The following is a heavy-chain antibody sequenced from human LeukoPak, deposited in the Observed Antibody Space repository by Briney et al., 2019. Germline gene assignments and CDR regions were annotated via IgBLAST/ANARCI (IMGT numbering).Heavy chain of an antibody. CDR3: TTVPNDYGDYWFDP. CDR2: ISYDGSNK. Sequence: GGSLRLSCAASGFTFSSYGMHWVRQAPGKGLEWVAVISYDGSNKYYADSVKGRFTISRDNSKNTLYLQMNSLKTEDTAVYYCTTVPNDYGDYWFDPWGQGTLVTVSS. D-gene: IGHD4-17*01. J-gene: IGHJ5*02. V-gene: IGHV3-30*03. CDR1: GFTFSSYG.